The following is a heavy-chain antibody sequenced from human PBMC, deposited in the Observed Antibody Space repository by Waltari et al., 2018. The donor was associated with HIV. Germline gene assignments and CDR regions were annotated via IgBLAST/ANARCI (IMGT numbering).Heavy chain of an antibody. V-gene: IGHV4-34*01. J-gene: IGHJ4*02. D-gene: IGHD6-19*01. CDR2: ISQSGST. CDR3: ASDTIAVASQCPD. Sequence: QVQLQQWGAGLLKPSETLSLTCAVYGGSFSGYYWSWIRKPPGKGLEWIGEISQSGSTNCNPALKSRVTISVDTSKNQFSLKLGSVTAADTAVYYWASDTIAVASQCPDWGQGTLVTVSS. CDR1: GGSFSGYY.